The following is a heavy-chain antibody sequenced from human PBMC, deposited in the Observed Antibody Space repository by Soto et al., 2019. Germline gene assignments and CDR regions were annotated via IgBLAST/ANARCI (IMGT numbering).Heavy chain of an antibody. D-gene: IGHD2-2*01. CDR3: AREECIDTSFYPGDY. CDR1: GYTFTSYG. Sequence: ASVKVSCKASGYTFTSYGISWVRQAPGQGLEWMGWISAHNGYTNYAQRFQGRVTMTIDTSTNTAYMELRGLRSDDTAVYYCAREECIDTSFYPGDYWGQGTLVTVSS. CDR2: ISAHNGYT. J-gene: IGHJ4*02. V-gene: IGHV1-18*01.